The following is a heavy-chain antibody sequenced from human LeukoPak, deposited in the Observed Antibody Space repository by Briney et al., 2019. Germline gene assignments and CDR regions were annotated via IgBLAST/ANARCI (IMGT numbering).Heavy chain of an antibody. CDR2: INHSGST. CDR1: GGSFSGYY. Sequence: SETLSLTCAVYGGSFSGYYWSWIRQPPGKGLEWIGEINHSGSTNYNPSLKRRVTISVDTSKNQFSLKLSSVTAADTAVYYCARVRGNMGKYFDYWGEGTLVTVSS. D-gene: IGHD2/OR15-2a*01. CDR3: ARVRGNMGKYFDY. V-gene: IGHV4-34*01. J-gene: IGHJ4*02.